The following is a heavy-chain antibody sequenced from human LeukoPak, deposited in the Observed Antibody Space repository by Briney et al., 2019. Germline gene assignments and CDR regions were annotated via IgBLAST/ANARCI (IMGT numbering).Heavy chain of an antibody. CDR1: GYTFTSYA. J-gene: IGHJ4*02. Sequence: GASVKVSCKASGYTFTSYAMNWVRQAPGQGLEWMGWINPNSGGTNYAQKFQGWVTMTRDTSISTAYMELSRLRSDDTAVYYCARERGAYSGYDGGDYYFDYWGQGTLVTVSS. CDR2: INPNSGGT. D-gene: IGHD5-12*01. CDR3: ARERGAYSGYDGGDYYFDY. V-gene: IGHV1-2*04.